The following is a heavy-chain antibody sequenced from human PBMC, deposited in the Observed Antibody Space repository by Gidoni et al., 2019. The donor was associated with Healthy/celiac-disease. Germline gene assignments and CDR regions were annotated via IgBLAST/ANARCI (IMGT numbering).Heavy chain of an antibody. J-gene: IGHJ3*02. V-gene: IGHV3-33*01. D-gene: IGHD3-22*01. Sequence: VQPGRSLRLSCAASGFTFSSYGMHWVRQAPGKGLEWVAVIWYDGSNKYYADSVKGRFTISRDNSKNTLYLQMNSLRAEDTAVYYCARDHNSITMIVGDAFDIWGQGTMVTVSS. CDR3: ARDHNSITMIVGDAFDI. CDR1: GFTFSSYG. CDR2: IWYDGSNK.